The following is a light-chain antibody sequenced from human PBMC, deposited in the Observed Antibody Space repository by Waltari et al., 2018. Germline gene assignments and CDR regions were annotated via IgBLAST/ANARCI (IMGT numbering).Light chain of an antibody. CDR1: QGISSY. V-gene: IGKV1-8*01. J-gene: IGKJ4*01. CDR2: AAS. Sequence: AIRMTQSPSSLSASTGDRVTITCRASQGISSYLAWYQQKPGKAPKLLIYAASTLQSGAPSRFSGSGSGTDFTLTISCLQSEDFATYYCQQYYSYFLTFGGGTKVEIK. CDR3: QQYYSYFLT.